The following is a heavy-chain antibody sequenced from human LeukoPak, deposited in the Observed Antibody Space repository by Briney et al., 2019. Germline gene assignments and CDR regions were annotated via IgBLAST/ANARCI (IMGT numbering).Heavy chain of an antibody. CDR2: IYSTGRT. Sequence: PSETLSLTCTVSGGSISSPGSYWSWVRQPAGKGLEWIGRIYSTGRTNYSPSLKSRVVMSVDKSKDHFSLNLNSVTAADTALYYCARQLRGPTPEAFDIWGQGTMVTVSS. CDR1: GGSISSPGSY. CDR3: ARQLRGPTPEAFDI. V-gene: IGHV4-4*07. J-gene: IGHJ3*02. D-gene: IGHD1-1*01.